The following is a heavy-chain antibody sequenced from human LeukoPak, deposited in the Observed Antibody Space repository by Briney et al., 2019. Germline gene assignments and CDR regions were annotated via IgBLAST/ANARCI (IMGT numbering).Heavy chain of an antibody. Sequence: SETLSLTCTVSGGSISSSNYYWGWIRQPPGKGLEWMGNLYYSGSTYSNPSLMSRVTISVDTSKNQFSLKLSSVTAADTAVYYCARALVVPMKHGDYYYYMDVWGKGTTVTVSS. CDR3: ARALVVPMKHGDYYYYMDV. CDR2: LYYSGST. V-gene: IGHV4-39*07. D-gene: IGHD2-8*02. J-gene: IGHJ6*03. CDR1: GGSISSSNYY.